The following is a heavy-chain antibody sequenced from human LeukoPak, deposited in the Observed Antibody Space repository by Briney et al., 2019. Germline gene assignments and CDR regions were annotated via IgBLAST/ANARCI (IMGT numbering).Heavy chain of an antibody. CDR3: ASLEGSSTWYYFDY. V-gene: IGHV5-51*01. CDR1: GYPFTSYW. J-gene: IGHJ4*02. Sequence: GESLQISCQASGYPFTSYWIGWVRQVPGKGLEWMGITYTGESDTRYSTSFEGQVTISADKSINPAYLQWSRLKASDTAMYYCASLEGSSTWYYFDYWGQGTLVTVSS. CDR2: TYTGESDT. D-gene: IGHD6-13*01.